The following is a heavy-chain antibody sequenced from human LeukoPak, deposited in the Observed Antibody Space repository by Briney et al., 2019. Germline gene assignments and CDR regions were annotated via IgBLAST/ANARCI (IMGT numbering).Heavy chain of an antibody. CDR1: GFAFSSYS. D-gene: IGHD3-22*01. V-gene: IGHV3-21*01. Sequence: GGSLRLSCAASGFAFSSYSMNWVRQAPGKGLEWVSSISSSSSYIYYADSVKGRFTISRDNAKNSLYLQMNSLRAEDTAVYYCARVFRERTLKDHSSGYYYLMDYWGQGTLVTVSS. J-gene: IGHJ4*02. CDR2: ISSSSSYI. CDR3: ARVFRERTLKDHSSGYYYLMDY.